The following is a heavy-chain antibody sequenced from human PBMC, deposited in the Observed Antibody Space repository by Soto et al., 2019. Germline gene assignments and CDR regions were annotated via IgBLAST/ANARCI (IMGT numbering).Heavy chain of an antibody. CDR3: ARGKGLSDAFDI. V-gene: IGHV1-69*13. J-gene: IGHJ3*02. CDR2: IIPIFGTA. CDR1: GGTFSSYA. Sequence: ASVKVSCKASGGTFSSYAISWVRQAPGQGLEWMGGIIPIFGTANYAQKFQGRVTITADESTSTAYMELSSLRSEDTAVYHCARGKGLSDAFDIWGQGTMVTVSS.